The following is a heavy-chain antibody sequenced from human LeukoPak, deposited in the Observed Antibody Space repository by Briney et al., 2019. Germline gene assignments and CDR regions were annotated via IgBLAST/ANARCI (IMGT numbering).Heavy chain of an antibody. CDR3: AGPVVPAAIYYYYGMDV. CDR1: GFTFSSYA. D-gene: IGHD2-2*01. Sequence: GSLRLSCAASGFTFSSYAMSWVRQAPGKGLEWVSAISGSGGSTYYADSVKGRFTISRDNSKDTLYLQMNSLRAEDTAVYYCAGPVVPAAIYYYYGMDVWGQGTTVTVSS. J-gene: IGHJ6*02. V-gene: IGHV3-23*01. CDR2: ISGSGGST.